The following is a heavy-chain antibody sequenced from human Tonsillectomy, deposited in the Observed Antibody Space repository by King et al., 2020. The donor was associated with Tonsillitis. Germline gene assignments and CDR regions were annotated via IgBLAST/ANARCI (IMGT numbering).Heavy chain of an antibody. V-gene: IGHV3-43D*03. CDR2: ISWDGGST. CDR1: GFTFDDYA. J-gene: IGHJ4*02. CDR3: AKDGASVSSGYYPHY. Sequence: VQLVESGGVVVQPGGSLRLSCAASGFTFDDYAMHWVRQAPGKGLEWVSLISWDGGSTYYADSVKGRFTISRDNSKNSLYLQMNSLRAEDTALYYCAKDGASVSSGYYPHYWGQGTLVTVSS. D-gene: IGHD3-22*01.